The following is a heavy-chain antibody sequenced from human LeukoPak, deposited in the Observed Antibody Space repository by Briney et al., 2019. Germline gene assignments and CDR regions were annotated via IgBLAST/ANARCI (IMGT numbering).Heavy chain of an antibody. CDR3: TRDRGYSTFDY. J-gene: IGHJ4*02. V-gene: IGHV3-74*01. Sequence: GGSLRLSCAVSAFTFSRYWMHWVRQTPGKGLVWVSRLNTDASSPTYADSVKGRFTISRDSAKNTLYLQMNSLRVDDTAVYYCTRDRGYSTFDYWGQGTLVTVSS. CDR2: LNTDASSP. D-gene: IGHD4-23*01. CDR1: AFTFSRYW.